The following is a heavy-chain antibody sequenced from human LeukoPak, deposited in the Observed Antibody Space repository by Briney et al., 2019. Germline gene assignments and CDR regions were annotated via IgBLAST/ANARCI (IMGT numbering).Heavy chain of an antibody. CDR3: ASGRDTAILDY. V-gene: IGHV3-30-3*01. D-gene: IGHD5-18*01. CDR2: ISYDGTNK. J-gene: IGHJ4*02. CDR1: GFTFNSYA. Sequence: PGRSLRLSCAASGFTFNSYAMHWVRQAPGKGLGWMAVISYDGTNKYYADSVKGRFTISRDNAKNSLYLQMNSLRAEDTAVYYCASGRDTAILDYWGQGTLVTVSS.